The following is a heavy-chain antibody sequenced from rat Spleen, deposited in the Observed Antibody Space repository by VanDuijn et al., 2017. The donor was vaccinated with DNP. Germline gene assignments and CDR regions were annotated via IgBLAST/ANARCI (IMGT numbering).Heavy chain of an antibody. V-gene: IGHV5-31*01. CDR2: INSVSGRT. J-gene: IGHJ2*01. CDR1: RFTFNSYW. D-gene: IGHD1-4*01. Sequence: EVQLVESGGDLVQPGRSLKLSCVASRFTFNSYWMTWFRQGPGKGLEWVASINSVSGRTYYPDSVKGRFTISRDNAKSTLYLQMNSLRSEDMATYYCARHVLPLRVWDYWGQGIMVTVSS. CDR3: ARHVLPLRVWDY.